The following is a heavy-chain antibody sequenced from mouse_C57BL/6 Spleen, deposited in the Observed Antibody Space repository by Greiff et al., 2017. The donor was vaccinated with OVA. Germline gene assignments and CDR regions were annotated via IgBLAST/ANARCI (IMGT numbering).Heavy chain of an antibody. CDR3: ARESNLAFDY. J-gene: IGHJ2*01. V-gene: IGHV1-18*01. CDR1: GFTFTDYN. D-gene: IGHD2-5*01. CDR2: INPNNGGT. Sequence: EVQLQQSGPELVKPGASVKIPCTASGFTFTDYNMDWVKQSPGKSLEWIGDINPNNGGTVYNQKFKGKATVTVDTSSSTAYMELSSLTSEDTAVYYCARESNLAFDYWGQGTTLTVSS.